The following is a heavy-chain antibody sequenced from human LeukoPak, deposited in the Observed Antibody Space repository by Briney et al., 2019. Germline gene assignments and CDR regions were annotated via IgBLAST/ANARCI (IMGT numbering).Heavy chain of an antibody. Sequence: ASVKVSCKASGYTFTSYGISWVRQAPGQGLEWMGWISAYNGNTNYAQKLQGRVTMTTDTSTSTAYMELRSLRSDDTAVYYCARARGYCSSTSCYPVFFPVYYYYGMDVWGQGTTVTVSS. D-gene: IGHD2-2*01. CDR2: ISAYNGNT. J-gene: IGHJ6*02. V-gene: IGHV1-18*01. CDR1: GYTFTSYG. CDR3: ARARGYCSSTSCYPVFFPVYYYYGMDV.